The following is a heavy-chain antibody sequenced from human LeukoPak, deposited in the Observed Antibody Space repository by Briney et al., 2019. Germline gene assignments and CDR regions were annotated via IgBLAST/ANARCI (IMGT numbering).Heavy chain of an antibody. J-gene: IGHJ4*02. CDR2: IYYSGST. CDR3: VRVDNGGNYFDY. V-gene: IGHV4-59*08. Sequence: SETLSLTCTVSGGSISSYYWSWIRQPPGKGLEWIAYIYYSGSTYYNPSLKSRLTISADTSKNQFSLRLSSVTAADTAVYYCVRVDNGGNYFDYWGQGTLVTVSS. D-gene: IGHD4-23*01. CDR1: GGSISSYY.